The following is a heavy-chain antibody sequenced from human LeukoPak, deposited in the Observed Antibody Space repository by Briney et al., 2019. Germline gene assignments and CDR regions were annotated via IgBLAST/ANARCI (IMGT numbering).Heavy chain of an antibody. CDR1: GGSFSGYY. CDR2: INHSGST. V-gene: IGHV4-34*01. D-gene: IGHD3-3*01. J-gene: IGHJ6*04. CDR3: ARGRALFGVVKTIPSLCVDV. Sequence: PSETLSLTCAVYGGSFSGYYWSWIRQPPGKGLEWIGEINHSGSTNYNPSLKSRVTISVDTSKNQFSLKLSSVTAADTAVYYCARGRALFGVVKTIPSLCVDVWGKGTTVTVSS.